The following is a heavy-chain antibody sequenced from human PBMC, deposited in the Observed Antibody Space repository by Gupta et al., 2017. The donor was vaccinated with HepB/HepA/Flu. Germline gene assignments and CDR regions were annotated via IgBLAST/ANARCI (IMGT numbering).Heavy chain of an antibody. CDR2: IGTLDDT. Sequence: EVQLVESGGGLVQPGGSLRLSCAASGFTFSDYDMHWVRQATGKGLEWVSAIGTLDDTYYPGSVEGRVTVSRDNARDSLYLQMKSLRVAETAVYYCVRVKVGIAAAGTTAGYFDLWCRGTLVTVYS. CDR1: GFTFSDYD. CDR3: VRVKVGIAAAGTTAGYFDL. D-gene: IGHD6-13*01. V-gene: IGHV3-13*01. J-gene: IGHJ2*01.